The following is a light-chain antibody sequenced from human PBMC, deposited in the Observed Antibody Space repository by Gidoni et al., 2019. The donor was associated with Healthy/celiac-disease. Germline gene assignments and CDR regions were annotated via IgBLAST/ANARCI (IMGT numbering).Light chain of an antibody. Sequence: IVMTQSALSLHVTAGEPASISCRSSQSLLHSNEYNYVDWYLQKPGQSPQLLIYLGSNRASGVPDRFSGSGSGTDFTLNTSRVEAEDVGVYYCMQALHPPFVFGQGTRLEIK. CDR2: LGS. CDR1: QSLLHSNEYNY. CDR3: MQALHPPFV. V-gene: IGKV2-28*01. J-gene: IGKJ5*01.